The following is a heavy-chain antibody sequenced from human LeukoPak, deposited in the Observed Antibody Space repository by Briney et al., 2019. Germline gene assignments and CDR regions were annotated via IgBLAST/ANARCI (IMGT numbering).Heavy chain of an antibody. CDR1: GFTFSSYA. CDR3: VRGRGYSYGYSYADY. J-gene: IGHJ4*02. D-gene: IGHD5-18*01. V-gene: IGHV3-30-3*01. CDR2: ISYDGSNK. Sequence: GGSLRLSCAASGFTFSSYAMHWVRQAPGKGLEWVAVISYDGSNKYYADSVKGRFTISRDNSKNTLYLQMNSLRAEDTAVYYCVRGRGYSYGYSYADYWGQGTLVTVSS.